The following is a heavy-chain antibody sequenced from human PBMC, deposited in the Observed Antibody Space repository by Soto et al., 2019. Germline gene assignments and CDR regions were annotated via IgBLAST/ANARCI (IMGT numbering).Heavy chain of an antibody. CDR2: ISIGGSET. V-gene: IGHV3-74*01. CDR3: VRGYTGYGNFDY. J-gene: IGHJ4*02. Sequence: GSLRLSCEAPVLTCSSSWMHWVRQAPGKGLVWVSRISIGGSETYYADSVKGRFTISRDNARNTLYLQMDSLRAEDTAVYFCVRGYTGYGNFDYWGQGTLVTVSS. CDR1: VLTCSSSW. D-gene: IGHD5-12*01.